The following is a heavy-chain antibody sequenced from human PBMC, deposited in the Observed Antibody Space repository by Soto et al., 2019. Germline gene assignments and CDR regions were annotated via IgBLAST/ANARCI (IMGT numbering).Heavy chain of an antibody. V-gene: IGHV3-23*01. CDR1: GYTFCSYD. J-gene: IGHJ4*02. CDR2: ISSSSST. CDR3: AKGLVVVAATLDY. D-gene: IGHD2-15*01. Sequence: PGGSLRISCAASGYTFCSYDMDGVLQAPGKGLEWVSYISSSSSTYYADSVKGRFTISRDNSKNTLYLQMNSLRAEDTAVYYCAKGLVVVAATLDYWGQGTLVTVSS.